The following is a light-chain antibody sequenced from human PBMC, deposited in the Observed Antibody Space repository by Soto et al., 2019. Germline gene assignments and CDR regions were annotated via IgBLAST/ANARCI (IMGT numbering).Light chain of an antibody. CDR3: GLFTSSATWV. CDR2: DVI. V-gene: IGLV2-18*01. J-gene: IGLJ3*02. CDR1: TSDVGDYEH. Sequence: QSALTQPPSVSGSPGQSVTISCSVVTSDVGDYEHVSWYQLAPGTAPKLLISDVINRPSGVPDRFSGSRSGNTPSLTISGLQAEGEADYYCGLFTSSATWVFGGGTQLTVL.